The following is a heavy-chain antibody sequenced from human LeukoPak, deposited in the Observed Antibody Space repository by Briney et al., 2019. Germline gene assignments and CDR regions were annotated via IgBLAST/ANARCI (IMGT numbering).Heavy chain of an antibody. CDR3: ARSFYYGSGSYPPAAFDI. V-gene: IGHV4-59*08. D-gene: IGHD3-10*01. CDR2: IYYSGST. J-gene: IGHJ3*02. Sequence: SETPPLTCTVSGGSISDYYWSWIRQSPGKGLGWIGYIYYSGSTNYNPSLKSRVTISVDTSKNQFSLKLTSVTAADTAVYYCARSFYYGSGSYPPAAFDIWGQGTMVTVSS. CDR1: GGSISDYY.